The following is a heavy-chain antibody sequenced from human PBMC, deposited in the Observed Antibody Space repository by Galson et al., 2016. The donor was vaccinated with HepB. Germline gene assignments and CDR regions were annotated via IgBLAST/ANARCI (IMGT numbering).Heavy chain of an antibody. CDR2: ISYSGSTT. CDR3: ARVPASTRFDY. J-gene: IGHJ4*02. Sequence: ATLSLTCTVSGASISSSSYYWGWIRQPPGKGLEWIASISYSGSTTYYNPSLKSRVTISIDTAKNQFSLKLNSVTAADTAVYYCARVPASTRFDYWGQGTLVTVSS. CDR1: GASISSSSYY. V-gene: IGHV4-39*07. D-gene: IGHD3-3*02.